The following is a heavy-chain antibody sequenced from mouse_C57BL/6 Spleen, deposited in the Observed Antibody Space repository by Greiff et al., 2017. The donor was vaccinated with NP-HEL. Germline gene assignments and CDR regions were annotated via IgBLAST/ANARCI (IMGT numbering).Heavy chain of an antibody. Sequence: VQLQQPGTELVKPGASVKLSCKASGYTFTSYWMHWVKQRPGQGLEWIGNINPSNGGTNYNEKFKSKATMTVDKSSSTAYMQLSSLTSEDSAVYYCARGIYYDYDYFDYWGQGTTLTVSS. CDR2: INPSNGGT. D-gene: IGHD2-4*01. V-gene: IGHV1-53*01. J-gene: IGHJ2*01. CDR1: GYTFTSYW. CDR3: ARGIYYDYDYFDY.